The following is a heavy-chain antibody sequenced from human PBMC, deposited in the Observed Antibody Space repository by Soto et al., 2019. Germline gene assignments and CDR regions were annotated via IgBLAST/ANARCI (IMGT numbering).Heavy chain of an antibody. CDR2: INHSGST. D-gene: IGHD3-9*01. Sequence: SETLSLTCAVYGGSFSGYYWSWIRQPPGKGLEWIGEINHSGSTNYNPSLKSRVTISVDTSKNQFSLKLSSVTAADTAVYYCARGGAGRGSNYDILTGYYRGNYYYGMDVRGQGTTVTVSS. CDR1: GGSFSGYY. J-gene: IGHJ6*02. V-gene: IGHV4-34*01. CDR3: ARGGAGRGSNYDILTGYYRGNYYYGMDV.